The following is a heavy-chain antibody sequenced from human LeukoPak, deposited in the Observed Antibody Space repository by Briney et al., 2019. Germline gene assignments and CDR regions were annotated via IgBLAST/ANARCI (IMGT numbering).Heavy chain of an antibody. CDR1: GGSISSTTYS. J-gene: IGHJ5*02. V-gene: IGHV4-39*01. D-gene: IGHD6-13*01. CDR2: IYYSGTT. CDR3: ARPQLDHYSWFDP. Sequence: PSEILSLTCTVSGGSISSTTYSWGWIRQPPGKGLEWIGTIYYSGTTYYHPSLKSRVTISVDTSKNQFSLELSSMTAADTAVYFCARPQLDHYSWFDPWGQGTLVTVSS.